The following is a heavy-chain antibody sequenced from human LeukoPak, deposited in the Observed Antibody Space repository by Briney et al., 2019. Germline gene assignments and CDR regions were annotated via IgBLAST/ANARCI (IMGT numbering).Heavy chain of an antibody. CDR2: IYYSGST. CDR1: GGSISSGGYY. V-gene: IGHV4-31*03. Sequence: SETLSLTCTVSGGSISSGGYYWSWIRQHPGKGLEWIGYIYYSGSTYYNPSLKSRVAISVDTSKNQFSLKLSSVTAADTAVYYCARGGGSGWPYYYYYGMDVWGQGTTVTVSS. CDR3: ARGGGSGWPYYYYYGMDV. D-gene: IGHD6-19*01. J-gene: IGHJ6*02.